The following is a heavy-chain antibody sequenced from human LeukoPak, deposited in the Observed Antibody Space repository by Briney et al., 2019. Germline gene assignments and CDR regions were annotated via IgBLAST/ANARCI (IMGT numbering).Heavy chain of an antibody. J-gene: IGHJ4*02. CDR1: GGSFSGYY. Sequence: SETLSLTCAVYGGSFSGYYWSWIRQPPGKGLEWIGEINHSGSTNYNPSLKSRVTISVDTSKNQFSLKLSSVTAADTAVYYCARPSGTGKRAFDYWGQGTLVTVSS. CDR3: ARPSGTGKRAFDY. D-gene: IGHD1-1*01. CDR2: INHSGST. V-gene: IGHV4-34*01.